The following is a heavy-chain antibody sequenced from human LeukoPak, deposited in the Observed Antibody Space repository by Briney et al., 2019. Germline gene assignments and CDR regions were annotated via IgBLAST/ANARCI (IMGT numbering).Heavy chain of an antibody. D-gene: IGHD6-13*01. Sequence: SETLSLTCTVSGYSISSGYYWGWIRQPPGKGLEWTGSIDHSGSTYYNPSLKSRITISVDTSKNQFSLKLSSVTAADTAVYYCARGGYRRPYSSSWWVDYWGQGTLVTVSS. J-gene: IGHJ4*02. V-gene: IGHV4-38-2*02. CDR1: GYSISSGYY. CDR2: IDHSGST. CDR3: ARGGYRRPYSSSWWVDY.